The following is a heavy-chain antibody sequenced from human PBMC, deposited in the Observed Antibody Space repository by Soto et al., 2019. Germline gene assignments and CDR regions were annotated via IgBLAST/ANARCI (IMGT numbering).Heavy chain of an antibody. J-gene: IGHJ6*02. CDR2: INHSGTI. CDR1: VGSFSVYD. CDR3: ARADRTLVTSYSLDV. Sequence: AETLCISWAVYVGSFSVYDLTWIRPPPVKGLEWIGEINHSGTINFNPSLKSRLTISLYTSKKHFSLKLSSVTDADTAAYYCARADRTLVTSYSLDVWGQGTTVTVSS. D-gene: IGHD2-21*02. V-gene: IGHV4-34*01.